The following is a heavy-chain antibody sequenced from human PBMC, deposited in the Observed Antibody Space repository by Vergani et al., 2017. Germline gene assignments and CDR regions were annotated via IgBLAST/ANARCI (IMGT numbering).Heavy chain of an antibody. J-gene: IGHJ4*02. CDR3: ARDQSGDGYNSRFDF. CDR2: INPNNGGT. CDR1: GYTFAGYY. Sequence: QVQLVQSGAEVKKPGASVKVSCKASGYTFAGYYMHWVRQAPGQGLEWMGWINPNNGGTNYAQKFQGRVTMTRDTSISTAYMELSRLRSDDTAVYYCARDQSGDGYNSRFDFWGQGTLVTVSA. D-gene: IGHD5-24*01. V-gene: IGHV1-2*02.